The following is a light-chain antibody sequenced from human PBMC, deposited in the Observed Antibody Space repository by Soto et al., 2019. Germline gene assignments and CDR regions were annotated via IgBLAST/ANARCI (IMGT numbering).Light chain of an antibody. Sequence: DVQMTQSPSYLSASVGERVTMTWRASQGIIDYLAWYQQKPGKAPNLLIYAASTLHSGVPSRFSGSGSGTDFTLTITNLQPEDVGTYYCQKYNTAPQTFGPGTKVEIK. CDR1: QGIIDY. V-gene: IGKV1-27*01. J-gene: IGKJ1*01. CDR2: AAS. CDR3: QKYNTAPQT.